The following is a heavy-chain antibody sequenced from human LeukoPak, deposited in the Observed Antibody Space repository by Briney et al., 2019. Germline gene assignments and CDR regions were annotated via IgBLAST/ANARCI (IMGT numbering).Heavy chain of an antibody. V-gene: IGHV3-49*04. CDR3: TRALSGWTGYSDF. Sequence: GRSLRLSCRGSGFTFGDYAVTWVRQAPEKGLQWVGFIRSEEYGGTPDYATSVKGRFTMSRENSQSIAYLQMNSLRTEDTAVYYCTRALSGWTGYSDFWGQGTLVTVSS. CDR2: IRSEEYGGTP. J-gene: IGHJ4*02. CDR1: GFTFGDYA. D-gene: IGHD6-19*01.